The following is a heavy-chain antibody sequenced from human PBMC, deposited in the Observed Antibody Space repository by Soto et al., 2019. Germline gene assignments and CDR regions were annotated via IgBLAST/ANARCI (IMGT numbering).Heavy chain of an antibody. D-gene: IGHD3-9*01. V-gene: IGHV3-23*01. CDR2: ISGSGGST. CDR3: ATDIPIYDILTGYYKPGRWFDP. Sequence: PGGSLRLSCAASGFTFSSYAMSWVRQAPGKGLEWVSAISGSGGSTYYADSVKGRFTISRDNSKNTLYLQMNSLRAEDTAVYYCATDIPIYDILTGYYKPGRWFDPWGQGTLVTVSS. CDR1: GFTFSSYA. J-gene: IGHJ5*02.